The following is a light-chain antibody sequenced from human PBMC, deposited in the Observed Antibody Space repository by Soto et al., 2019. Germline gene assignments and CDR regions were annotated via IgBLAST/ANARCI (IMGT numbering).Light chain of an antibody. CDR2: VNSDGTH. Sequence: QLVLTQPPSASASLGASVKLTCTLSSGHSSYAIAWHQQQPEKGPRFLMKVNSDGTHNKGDGIPDRFSGSSSGAERYLTISSLHSEDEADYYCQTWDPGFSLVFGGGTQLTVL. V-gene: IGLV4-69*01. CDR1: SGHSSYA. J-gene: IGLJ2*01. CDR3: QTWDPGFSLV.